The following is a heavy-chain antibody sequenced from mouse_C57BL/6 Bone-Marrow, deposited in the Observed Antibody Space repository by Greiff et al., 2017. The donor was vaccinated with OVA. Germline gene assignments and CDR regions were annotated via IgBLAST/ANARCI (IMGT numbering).Heavy chain of an antibody. CDR2: TFYSGIT. CDR3: ARDYYYGSSYGWYFDV. J-gene: IGHJ1*03. V-gene: IGHV3-3*01. D-gene: IGHD1-1*01. CDR1: GFSINSDCY. Sequence: EVQRVESGPSLVRPSQTLSLTCTVTGFSINSDCYWIWIRQFPGNKLEYIGYTFYSGITYYNPSLESRTYITRDTSKNQFSLKLSSVTTEDTATYYCARDYYYGSSYGWYFDVWGTGTTVTVSS.